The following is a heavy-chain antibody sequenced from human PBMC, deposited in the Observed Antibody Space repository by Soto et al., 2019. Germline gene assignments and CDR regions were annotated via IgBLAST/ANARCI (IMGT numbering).Heavy chain of an antibody. CDR1: GFTFITNS. V-gene: IGHV3-21*01. Sequence: GSLRLSCVGSGFTFITNSMNFFRHAAGKGLEWVSSISSRSDIYYADSVKGRFTISRDNAKNSVSLQMNSLRVEDTAVYYCAREYTAWPLAYGLDVWGQGTTVTVSS. CDR2: ISSRSDI. CDR3: AREYTAWPLAYGLDV. D-gene: IGHD2-2*02. J-gene: IGHJ6*02.